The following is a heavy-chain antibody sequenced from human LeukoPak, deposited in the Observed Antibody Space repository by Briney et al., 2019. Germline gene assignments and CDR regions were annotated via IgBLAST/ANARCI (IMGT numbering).Heavy chain of an antibody. CDR2: IIPIFGTA. CDR1: GGTFSSYA. V-gene: IGHV1-69*01. CDR3: ARQGYCSSTSCYGGGYYYYGMDV. Sequence: SVKVSCKASGGTFSSYAISWVRQAPGQGLEWMGGIIPIFGTANYAQKFQGRVTITADESTSTAHMELSSLRSEDTAVYYCARQGYCSSTSCYGGGYYYYGMDVWGKGTTVTVSS. D-gene: IGHD2-2*01. J-gene: IGHJ6*04.